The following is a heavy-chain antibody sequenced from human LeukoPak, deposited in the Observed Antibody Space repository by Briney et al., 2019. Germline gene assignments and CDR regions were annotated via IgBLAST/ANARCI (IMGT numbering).Heavy chain of an antibody. V-gene: IGHV1-8*01. CDR2: MNPNSGNT. D-gene: IGHD3-22*01. CDR3: ARGGATYYYDSRADY. CDR1: GYTFTSYD. Sequence: ASVKVSCKASGYTFTSYDINWVRQATGQGLEWMGWMNPNSGNTGYAQKFQGRVTMTRNTSISTAYMELSNLRSEDTAVYYCARGGATYYYDSRADYWGQGTLVTVSS. J-gene: IGHJ4*02.